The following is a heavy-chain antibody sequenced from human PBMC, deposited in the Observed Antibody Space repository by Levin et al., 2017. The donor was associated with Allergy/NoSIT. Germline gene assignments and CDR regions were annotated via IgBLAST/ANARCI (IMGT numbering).Heavy chain of an antibody. CDR3: ASGTSPNTMYDWFDT. Sequence: GESLKISCAASGFTFSSYEMNWVRQAPGKGLEWVSYISSSGSTIYYADSVKGRFTISRDNAKNSLYLQMNSLRDEDTGVYYCASGTSPNTMYDWFDTWGQGTLVTVSS. CDR2: ISSSGSTI. V-gene: IGHV3-48*03. D-gene: IGHD1-14*01. CDR1: GFTFSSYE. J-gene: IGHJ5*02.